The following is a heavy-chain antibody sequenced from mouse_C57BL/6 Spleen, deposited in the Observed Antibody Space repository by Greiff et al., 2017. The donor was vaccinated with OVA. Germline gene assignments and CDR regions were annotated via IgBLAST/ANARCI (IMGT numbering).Heavy chain of an antibody. CDR1: GYTFTSYW. Sequence: QVQLQQPGAELVKPGASVKLSCKASGYTFTSYWMQWVKQRPGQGLEWIGEIDPSDSYPNYNQKFKGKATLTVDTSSSTAYMQLSSLTSEDSAVYYCASGGTTVVAHFDYWGQGTTLTVSS. CDR2: IDPSDSYP. CDR3: ASGGTTVVAHFDY. J-gene: IGHJ2*01. V-gene: IGHV1-50*01. D-gene: IGHD1-1*01.